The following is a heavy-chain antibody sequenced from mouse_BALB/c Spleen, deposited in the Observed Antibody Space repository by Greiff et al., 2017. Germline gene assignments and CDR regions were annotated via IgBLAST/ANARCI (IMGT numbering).Heavy chain of an antibody. Sequence: EVHLVESGPGLVKPSQSLSLTCSVTGYSITSGYYWNWIRQFPGNKLEWMGYISYDGSNNYNPSLKNRISITRDTSKNQFFLKLNSVTTEDTATYYCARERSTTAYYFDYWGQGTTLTVSS. V-gene: IGHV3-6*02. J-gene: IGHJ2*01. CDR2: ISYDGSN. CDR1: GYSITSGYY. D-gene: IGHD1-2*01. CDR3: ARERSTTAYYFDY.